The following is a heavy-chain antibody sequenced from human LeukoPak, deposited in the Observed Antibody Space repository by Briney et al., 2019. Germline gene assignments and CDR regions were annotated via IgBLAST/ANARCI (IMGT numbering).Heavy chain of an antibody. CDR2: IYYSGST. Sequence: WETLSLTCTVPGGSISSYYWSWIRQPPGMGLELIGCIYYSGSTNYNPSLKSRVTISVDTSKDQFSLRLTSVTAADTAVYYCARSFLGDWYFDLWGRGTLVAVSS. D-gene: IGHD1-26*01. J-gene: IGHJ2*01. CDR1: GGSISSYY. CDR3: ARSFLGDWYFDL. V-gene: IGHV4-59*01.